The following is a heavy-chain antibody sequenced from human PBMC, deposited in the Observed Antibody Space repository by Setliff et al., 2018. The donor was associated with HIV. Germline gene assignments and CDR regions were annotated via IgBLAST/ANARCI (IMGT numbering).Heavy chain of an antibody. D-gene: IGHD6-19*01. CDR2: IVGGASST. J-gene: IGHJ4*02. Sequence: PGESLRLSCVASGFTFINYAMSWVRQAPGKGLEWVSAIVGGASSTAYADSVKGRFTISRDNSKNTLYLQMNSLRPEDTAIYYCAKLAPSYSSGKDDFWGQGTLVTVSS. V-gene: IGHV3-23*01. CDR3: AKLAPSYSSGKDDF. CDR1: GFTFINYA.